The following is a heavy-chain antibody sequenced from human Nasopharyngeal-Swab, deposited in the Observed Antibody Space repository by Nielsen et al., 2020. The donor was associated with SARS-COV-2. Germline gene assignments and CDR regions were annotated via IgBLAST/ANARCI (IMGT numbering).Heavy chain of an antibody. CDR3: AREEDIVVVPAAGLDY. D-gene: IGHD2-2*01. J-gene: IGHJ4*02. CDR1: GYTFTSYY. CDR2: INPSGGSP. V-gene: IGHV1-46*01. Sequence: ASVKVSCKASGYTFTSYYMHWVRQAPGQGLEWMGIINPSGGSPSYAQKFQGRVTMTRDTSTSTVYMELSSLRSEDTAVYYCAREEDIVVVPAAGLDYWGQGTLVTVSS.